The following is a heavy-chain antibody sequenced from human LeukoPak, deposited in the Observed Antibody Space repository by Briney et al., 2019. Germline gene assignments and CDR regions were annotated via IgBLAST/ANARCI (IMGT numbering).Heavy chain of an antibody. J-gene: IGHJ3*02. D-gene: IGHD2-21*02. CDR2: INSDGSRT. V-gene: IGHV3-74*01. Sequence: GGSLRLSCAASGFTFSSYWMHWVRQAPGKGLVWVSRINSDGSRTSYADSVKSRFTISRDNAKNTLYLQMNSLRAEDTAVYYCARHGGYCGGDCHDAFDIWGQGTMVTVSS. CDR3: ARHGGYCGGDCHDAFDI. CDR1: GFTFSSYW.